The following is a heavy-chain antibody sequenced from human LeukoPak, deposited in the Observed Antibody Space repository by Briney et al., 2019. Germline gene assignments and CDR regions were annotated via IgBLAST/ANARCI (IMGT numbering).Heavy chain of an antibody. Sequence: PGGSLRLSCAASGFTFSSYEMNWVRQAPGKGLEWVSYISSSGSTIYYADSVKGRFTISRDNAKNSLYLRMNSLRAEDTAVYYCARGEQWLEYWGQGTLVTVSS. J-gene: IGHJ4*02. D-gene: IGHD6-19*01. V-gene: IGHV3-48*03. CDR1: GFTFSSYE. CDR2: ISSSGSTI. CDR3: ARGEQWLEY.